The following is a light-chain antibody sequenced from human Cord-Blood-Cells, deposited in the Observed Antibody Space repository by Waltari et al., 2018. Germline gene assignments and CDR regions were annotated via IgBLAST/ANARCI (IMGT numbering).Light chain of an antibody. CDR2: EGS. Sequence: QSALTQPASVSGYPGQSITIPCVGASSDVGRYYLVSWYQPHPGKAPKLMIYEGSKRPSGVSNRFSGSKSGNTASLTISGLQAEDEADYYCCSYAGSSTYVFGTGTKVTVL. CDR3: CSYAGSSTYV. J-gene: IGLJ1*01. V-gene: IGLV2-23*01. CDR1: SSDVGRYYL.